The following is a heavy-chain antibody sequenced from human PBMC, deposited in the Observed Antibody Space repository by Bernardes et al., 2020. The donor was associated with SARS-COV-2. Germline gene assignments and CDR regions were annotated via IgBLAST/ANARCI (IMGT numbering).Heavy chain of an antibody. J-gene: IGHJ4*02. V-gene: IGHV3-30*18. Sequence: RGSLRLSCAASGFSFNNYGMHWVRQAPGKGLEWVAFISYEGSRKYYLDSLKGRFTVSRDYSKDTLYLQMNSLREDDTAVYYCVKRRAIFELWAGSLDYWGLGTLVTVSS. CDR3: VKRRAIFELWAGSLDY. CDR1: GFSFNNYG. CDR2: ISYEGSRK. D-gene: IGHD3-9*01.